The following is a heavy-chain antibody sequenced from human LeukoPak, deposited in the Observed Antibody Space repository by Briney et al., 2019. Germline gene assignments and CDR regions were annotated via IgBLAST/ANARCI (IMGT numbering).Heavy chain of an antibody. CDR1: GYTFTSYD. J-gene: IGHJ3*02. V-gene: IGHV1-8*01. Sequence: ASVKVSCKASGYTFTSYDINWVRQATGQGLEWMGWMNPNSGNTGYAQKFQGRVTMTRNTSISTAYMELSSLRSEDTAVYYCARGGDILTGYSDDALDIWGQGTMVTVSS. D-gene: IGHD3-9*01. CDR3: ARGGDILTGYSDDALDI. CDR2: MNPNSGNT.